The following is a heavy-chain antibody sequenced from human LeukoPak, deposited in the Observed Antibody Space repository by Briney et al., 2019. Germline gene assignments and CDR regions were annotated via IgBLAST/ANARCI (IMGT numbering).Heavy chain of an antibody. V-gene: IGHV1-24*01. D-gene: IGHD2-2*01. J-gene: IGHJ4*02. CDR1: GYTLTELS. CDR3: AREGPACSSTSCPFDY. CDR2: FDPEDGET. Sequence: VSVKVSCKVSGYTLTELSVHWVRQAPGKGLEWMGGFDPEDGETIYAQKFQGRVTMSEDTSTDTAYMELSSLRSEDTAVYYCAREGPACSSTSCPFDYWGQGTLVTVSS.